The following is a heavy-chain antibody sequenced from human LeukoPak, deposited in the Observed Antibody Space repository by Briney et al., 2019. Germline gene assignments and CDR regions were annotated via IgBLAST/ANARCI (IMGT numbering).Heavy chain of an antibody. CDR2: ISGSGGST. V-gene: IGHV3-23*01. CDR1: GFTFSSYA. CDR3: ARVNRVHFEYSIPQIPYYFDY. D-gene: IGHD6-6*01. J-gene: IGHJ4*02. Sequence: PGGSLRLSCAVSGFTFSSYAMSWVRQAPGKGLEWVSAISGSGGSTYYADSVEGRFTISRDNSKNTLYLQMSSLRAEDTAVYYCARVNRVHFEYSIPQIPYYFDYWGQGTLVTVSS.